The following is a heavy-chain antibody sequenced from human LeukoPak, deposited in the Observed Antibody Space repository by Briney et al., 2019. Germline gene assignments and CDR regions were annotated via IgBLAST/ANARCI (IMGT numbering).Heavy chain of an antibody. V-gene: IGHV4-59*01. Sequence: SETLSLTCTVAGGSISSYYWSWLRQPPGKGLEWVGYIYYSGSTNYNPSLKSRVTISVDTSKNQFSLKLSSVTAADTAVYYCARATFGGSYYAFDIWGQGATVTVSS. D-gene: IGHD1-26*01. CDR2: IYYSGST. CDR3: ARATFGGSYYAFDI. J-gene: IGHJ3*02. CDR1: GGSISSYY.